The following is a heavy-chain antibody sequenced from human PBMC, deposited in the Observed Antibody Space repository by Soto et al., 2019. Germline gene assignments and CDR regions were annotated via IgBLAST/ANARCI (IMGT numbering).Heavy chain of an antibody. CDR1: GFTFSSFA. D-gene: IGHD5-18*01. J-gene: IGHJ4*02. CDR3: AKDQARDTAMVDY. V-gene: IGHV3-23*01. CDR2: ISGSGGST. Sequence: GSLRLSCAASGFTFSSFAMSWVRQAPGKGLDWVSAISGSGGSTYSADSVKGRFTISRDNSKNTLYLQMNSLRAEDTAVYYCAKDQARDTAMVDYWGQGTLVTVSS.